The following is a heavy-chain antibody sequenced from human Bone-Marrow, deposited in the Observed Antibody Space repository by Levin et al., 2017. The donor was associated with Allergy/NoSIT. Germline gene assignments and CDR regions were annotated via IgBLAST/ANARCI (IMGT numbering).Heavy chain of an antibody. V-gene: IGHV1-46*01. J-gene: IGHJ3*02. CDR1: GYTFTSYY. CDR3: ARVPSGVGATNEGAFDS. CDR2: INPSGGST. D-gene: IGHD1-26*01. Sequence: GESLKISCKASGYTFTSYYMHWVRQAPGQGLEWMGIINPSGGSTSYAQKFQGRVTMTRDTSTSTVYMELSSLRSEDTAVYYCARVPSGVGATNEGAFDSWGQGTMVTVSS.